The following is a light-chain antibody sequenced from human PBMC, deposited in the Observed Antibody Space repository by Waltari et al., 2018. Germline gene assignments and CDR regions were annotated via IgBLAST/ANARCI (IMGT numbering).Light chain of an antibody. CDR2: GAS. J-gene: IGKJ1*01. Sequence: DIVLTQSPGTLSLSPGERGTLSCRASQAVSTSYLVWYQQKPGQAPRLLIYGASRRATGIPDRFSGSGSGTDFTLTISRLEPEDFAMYYCQQYGDSMTFGQGTKVEIK. CDR1: QAVSTSY. CDR3: QQYGDSMT. V-gene: IGKV3-20*01.